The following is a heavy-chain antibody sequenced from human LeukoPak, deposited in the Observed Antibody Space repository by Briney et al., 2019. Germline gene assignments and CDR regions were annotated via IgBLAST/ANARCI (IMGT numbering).Heavy chain of an antibody. CDR2: INWNGGST. Sequence: GGSLRLSCAASGFTFSTFAMIWVRQPPGKGLEWVSGINWNGGSTGYVDSVKGRFTISRDNAKNSLHLQMNSLRAEDTALYYCARGIDDGDNWFDPWGQGTLVTVSS. CDR1: GFTFSTFA. J-gene: IGHJ5*02. V-gene: IGHV3-20*04. D-gene: IGHD1-1*01. CDR3: ARGIDDGDNWFDP.